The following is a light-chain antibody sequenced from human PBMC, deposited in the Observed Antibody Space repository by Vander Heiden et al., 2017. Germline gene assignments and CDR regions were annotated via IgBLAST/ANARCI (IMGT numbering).Light chain of an antibody. Sequence: QPALTPPPSASASLAGSDTLTCTLSSGYSDYKVDWYQQRPQKGPRFVMRVGPRGIVGSKGDGIPDRFSVWGSGLNRYLTIKNIEEEDESDYHCGADHGSGSNFVVFGGGTKLTVL. V-gene: IGLV9-49*01. J-gene: IGLJ2*01. CDR3: GADHGSGSNFVV. CDR1: SGYSDYK. CDR2: VGPRGIVG.